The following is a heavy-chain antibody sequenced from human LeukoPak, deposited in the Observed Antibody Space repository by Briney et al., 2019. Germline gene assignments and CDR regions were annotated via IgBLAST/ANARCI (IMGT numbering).Heavy chain of an antibody. D-gene: IGHD3-22*01. Sequence: PGGSLRLSCAASGFTFSGSAMHWVHQASGKGLEWVGRIRSKANSYATAYAASVKGRFTISRDDSKNTAYLQMNSLKTEDTAVYYCTRHYYDSSGYYSFDYWGQGTLVTVSS. CDR3: TRHYYDSSGYYSFDY. CDR2: IRSKANSYAT. CDR1: GFTFSGSA. V-gene: IGHV3-73*01. J-gene: IGHJ4*02.